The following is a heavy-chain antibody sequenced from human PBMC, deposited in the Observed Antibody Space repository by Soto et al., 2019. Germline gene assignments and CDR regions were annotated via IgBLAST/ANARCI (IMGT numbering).Heavy chain of an antibody. Sequence: SETLSLTCTVSGCSISSYYWSWIRQPPGKGLEWIGYIYYSGSTNYNPSLKSRVTISVDTSKNQFSLKLSSVTAADTAVYYCARWRVFWSAYHYFHYWGQGTLVTVSS. D-gene: IGHD3-3*01. CDR2: IYYSGST. V-gene: IGHV4-59*01. CDR1: GCSISSYY. J-gene: IGHJ4*02. CDR3: ARWRVFWSAYHYFHY.